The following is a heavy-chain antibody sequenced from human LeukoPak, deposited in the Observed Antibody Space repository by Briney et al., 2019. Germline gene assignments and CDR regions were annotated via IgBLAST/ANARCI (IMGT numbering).Heavy chain of an antibody. Sequence: PSETLSLTCTVSGGSISSSSYYWGWIRQPPGKGLEWIGSIYYSGSTYYNPSLKSRITISVDTSLNQFSLKLSSVTAADTAVYYCARRPGSGWYWYFDLRGRGTLVTVSS. CDR2: IYYSGST. D-gene: IGHD6-19*01. V-gene: IGHV4-39*01. CDR1: GGSISSSSYY. CDR3: ARRPGSGWYWYFDL. J-gene: IGHJ2*01.